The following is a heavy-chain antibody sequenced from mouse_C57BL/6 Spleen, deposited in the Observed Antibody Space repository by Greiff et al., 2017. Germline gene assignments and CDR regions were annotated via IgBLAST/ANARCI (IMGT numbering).Heavy chain of an antibody. CDR2: IDPETGGT. CDR1: GYTFTDYE. V-gene: IGHV1-15*01. Sequence: VQGVESGAELVRPGASVTLSCKASGYTFTDYEMHWVKQTPVHGLEWIGAIDPETGGTAYNQKFKGKAILTADKSSSTAYMELRSLTSEDSAVYYCTPYYYGSRTGFAYWGQGTLVTVSA. J-gene: IGHJ3*01. D-gene: IGHD1-1*01. CDR3: TPYYYGSRTGFAY.